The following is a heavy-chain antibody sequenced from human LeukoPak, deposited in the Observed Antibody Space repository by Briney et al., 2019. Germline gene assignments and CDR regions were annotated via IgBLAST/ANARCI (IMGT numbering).Heavy chain of an antibody. Sequence: SETLSLTCTGSGGSISSYYWSWIRQPPGKGLEWIGYIYYSGSTNYNPSLKSRVTISVNTSKNQFSLKLSSVTAADTAVYYCAREYRYCSSTSCSYYYYMDVWGKGTTVTVSS. CDR1: GGSISSYY. V-gene: IGHV4-59*01. CDR3: AREYRYCSSTSCSYYYYMDV. CDR2: IYYSGST. D-gene: IGHD2-2*01. J-gene: IGHJ6*03.